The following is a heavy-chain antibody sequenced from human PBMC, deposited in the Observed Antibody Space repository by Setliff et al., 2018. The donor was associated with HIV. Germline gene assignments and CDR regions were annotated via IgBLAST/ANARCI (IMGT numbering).Heavy chain of an antibody. Sequence: GASVKVSCKASGGTFSRYAISWVRQAPGQGLEWMGGIIAILGTAKYAQKFQGRVTITADKSTSTAYMELSSLKSEDTAIYYCASAYDYYMDVSGKGTTVTVSS. CDR3: ASAYDYYMDV. CDR2: IIAILGTA. CDR1: GGTFSRYA. V-gene: IGHV1-69*10. J-gene: IGHJ6*03.